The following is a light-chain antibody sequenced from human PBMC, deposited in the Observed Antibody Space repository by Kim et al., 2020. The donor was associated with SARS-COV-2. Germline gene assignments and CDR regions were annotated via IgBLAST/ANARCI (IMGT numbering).Light chain of an antibody. V-gene: IGKV1-39*01. CDR1: QSVVTY. J-gene: IGKJ5*01. CDR2: GAS. CDR3: QQSYSIPIT. Sequence: DIQMTQYPSSLSASVGDRVTITCRASQSVVTYLSWHQHKPGKAPELLISGASSLQSGVPSRFSGSGSGTDFTLTISSLQPEDFATYYCQQSYSIPITFGQGTRVEIK.